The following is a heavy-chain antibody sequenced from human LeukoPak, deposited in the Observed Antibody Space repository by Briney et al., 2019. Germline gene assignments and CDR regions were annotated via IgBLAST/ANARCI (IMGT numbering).Heavy chain of an antibody. D-gene: IGHD3-3*01. Sequence: GGSLRLSCAASGFTFSSYSMNWVRQAPGKGLEWVSSISSSSSYIYYADSVKGRFTISRDNAKNSLYLQMNSLRAEGTAVYYCASLITIFGVVYDYWGQGTLVTVSS. CDR2: ISSSSSYI. V-gene: IGHV3-21*01. J-gene: IGHJ4*02. CDR3: ASLITIFGVVYDY. CDR1: GFTFSSYS.